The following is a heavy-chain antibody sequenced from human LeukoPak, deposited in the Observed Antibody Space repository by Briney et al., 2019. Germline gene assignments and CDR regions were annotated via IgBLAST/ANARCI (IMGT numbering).Heavy chain of an antibody. Sequence: SETLSLTCTVCGGSISSYYWSWIRQPAGKGLEWIGRIYTSWSTNYNPSLKSRVTMSVDTSKNQFSLKLSSVTAADTAVYCCATGITGTTVAGYYYMDVWGKGTTVTVSS. CDR3: ATGITGTTVAGYYYMDV. CDR2: IYTSWST. D-gene: IGHD1-20*01. CDR1: GGSISSYY. V-gene: IGHV4-4*07. J-gene: IGHJ6*03.